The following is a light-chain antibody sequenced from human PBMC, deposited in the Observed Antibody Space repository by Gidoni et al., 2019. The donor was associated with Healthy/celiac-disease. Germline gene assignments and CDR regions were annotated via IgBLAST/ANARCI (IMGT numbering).Light chain of an antibody. V-gene: IGKV1-39*01. CDR2: AAS. CDR1: QSISSY. CDR3: QQSYSTLIT. Sequence: IQMTQSPSSLSASAGDRVTITCRESQSISSYLKWYQQKPGKAPNLLIYAASSLQSGVPSRFSGSGSERDFTLTIRSLQPEDFATYYCQQSYSTLITFXPXTKVXIK. J-gene: IGKJ3*01.